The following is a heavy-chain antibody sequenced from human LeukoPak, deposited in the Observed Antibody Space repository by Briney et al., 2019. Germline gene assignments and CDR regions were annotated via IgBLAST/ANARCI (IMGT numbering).Heavy chain of an antibody. CDR2: IKQDGSEK. V-gene: IGHV3-7*01. D-gene: IGHD2-15*01. Sequence: PGGSLRLSCAASGFTFSSYWMSWARQAPGKGLEWVANIKQDGSEKYYVDSVKGRFTISRDNAKNSLYLQMNSLRAEDTAVYYCARDTPSLYCSGGSCYLYNWFDPWGQGTLVTVSS. CDR3: ARDTPSLYCSGGSCYLYNWFDP. CDR1: GFTFSSYW. J-gene: IGHJ5*02.